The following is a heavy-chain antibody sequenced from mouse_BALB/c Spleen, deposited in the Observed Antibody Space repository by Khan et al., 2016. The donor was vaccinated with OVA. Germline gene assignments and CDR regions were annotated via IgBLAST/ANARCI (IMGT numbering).Heavy chain of an antibody. V-gene: IGHV1-7*01. J-gene: IGHJ2*01. Sequence: QVQLQQSGAELAKPGASVKMSCKASGYTFTTYWMHWVKQRPGQGLEWIGYINPTSDYTDYNEKFKDKATLSADKSSSTAYMQLSSLKSEDSAVYYCARDRIDYWGQGTTLTVSS. CDR3: ARDRIDY. CDR2: INPTSDYT. CDR1: GYTFTTYW.